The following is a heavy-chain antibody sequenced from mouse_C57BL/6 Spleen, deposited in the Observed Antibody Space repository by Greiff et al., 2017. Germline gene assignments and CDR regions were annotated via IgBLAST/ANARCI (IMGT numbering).Heavy chain of an antibody. CDR2: FYPGSGSL. V-gene: IGHV1-62-2*01. D-gene: IGHD1-1*01. Sequence: QVQLQQSGAELVKPGASVKLSCKASGYTFTEYTIHWVKQRSGQGLEWIGWFYPGSGSLRYNEKFKDKATLTADKSSSTVYMGLSRLTSEDSTVYFCARQYYYGSSRYFDVWGTGTTVTVSS. J-gene: IGHJ1*03. CDR3: ARQYYYGSSRYFDV. CDR1: GYTFTEYT.